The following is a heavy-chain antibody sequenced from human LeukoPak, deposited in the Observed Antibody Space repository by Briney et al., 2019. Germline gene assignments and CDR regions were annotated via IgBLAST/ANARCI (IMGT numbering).Heavy chain of an antibody. V-gene: IGHV3-48*03. CDR2: ISTSASTI. CDR3: ARRGTSRSSYYFDY. Sequence: GGSLRLSCAASGFTFSNYEMNWVRQAPGKGLEWVSYISTSASTIYYADSVKGRFTSSRDNAKNSLYLQMNSLRAEDTAVYYCARRGTSRSSYYFDYWGQGTLVTVSS. CDR1: GFTFSNYE. J-gene: IGHJ4*02.